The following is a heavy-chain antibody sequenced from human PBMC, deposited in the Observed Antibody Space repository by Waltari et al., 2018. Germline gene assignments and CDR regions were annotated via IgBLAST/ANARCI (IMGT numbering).Heavy chain of an antibody. J-gene: IGHJ4*02. CDR3: TRDRDWVLFDY. CDR1: GFSFSTYV. CDR2: ISHDGSTT. Sequence: EVLLVESGGGLGQPGGSLRLSCAASGFSFSTYVMHWVRQAPWKGLVWVPRISHDGSTTTDGDSVKGRFTVSRDNAKNTLYLQMNSLRAEDTAVYYCTRDRDWVLFDYWGQGTLVTVSS. D-gene: IGHD2-21*02. V-gene: IGHV3-74*01.